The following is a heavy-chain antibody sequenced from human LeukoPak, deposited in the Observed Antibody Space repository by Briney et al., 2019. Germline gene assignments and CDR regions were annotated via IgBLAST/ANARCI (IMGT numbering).Heavy chain of an antibody. CDR1: GYTFTDYY. V-gene: IGHV1-2*02. Sequence: ASVKVSCKASGYTFTDYYIHWVRQAPGQGLEWMGWITPNSGGTNYAQKFQGRVTMTRDTSISTASLELRSLTSDDTAVYYCARDVVVAATPEWFDPWGQGTLVTVSS. D-gene: IGHD2-15*01. CDR3: ARDVVVAATPEWFDP. J-gene: IGHJ5*02. CDR2: ITPNSGGT.